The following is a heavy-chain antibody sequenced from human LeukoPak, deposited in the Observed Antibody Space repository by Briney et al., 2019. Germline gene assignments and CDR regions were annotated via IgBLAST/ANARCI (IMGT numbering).Heavy chain of an antibody. V-gene: IGHV4-39*01. J-gene: IGHJ4*02. CDR1: GGSISSSSYY. CDR2: IYYSGST. Sequence: PSETLSLTCTVSGGSISSSSYYWGWIRQPPGKGLEWIGSIYYSGSTYYNPSLKSRVTISVDTSKNQFSLKLSPVTAADTAVYYCAISFPGIASGFDYWGQGTLVTVSS. CDR3: AISFPGIASGFDY. D-gene: IGHD6-13*01.